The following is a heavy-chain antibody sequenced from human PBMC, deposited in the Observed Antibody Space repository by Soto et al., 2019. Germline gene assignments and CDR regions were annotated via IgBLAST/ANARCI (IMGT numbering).Heavy chain of an antibody. Sequence: GASVKVSCKASGYTFTSYGISWVRQAPGQGLEWMGWISAYNGNTNYAQKLQGRVTMTTDTSTSTAYMELRSLRSDDTAVYYCARDNRGSSIYYGMDVWGQGTTVTVSS. CDR2: ISAYNGNT. V-gene: IGHV1-18*01. J-gene: IGHJ6*02. D-gene: IGHD1-26*01. CDR3: ARDNRGSSIYYGMDV. CDR1: GYTFTSYG.